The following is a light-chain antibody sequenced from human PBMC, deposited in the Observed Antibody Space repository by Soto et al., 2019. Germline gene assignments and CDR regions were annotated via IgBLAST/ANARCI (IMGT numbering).Light chain of an antibody. CDR3: QQYISSPLT. CDR2: GAS. Sequence: EIVLTQSPDTLSLSPGERASLSCRASQSVSSNFLAWYQRKPGQAPRLLIYGASSRASGIPDRFSGSGSGTDFSLTISRLEPEDFAVYYCQQYISSPLTFGGGTKVEIK. V-gene: IGKV3-20*01. J-gene: IGKJ4*01. CDR1: QSVSSNF.